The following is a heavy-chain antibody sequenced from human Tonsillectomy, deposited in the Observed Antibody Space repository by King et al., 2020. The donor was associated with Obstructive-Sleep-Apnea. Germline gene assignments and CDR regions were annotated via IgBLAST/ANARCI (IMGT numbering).Heavy chain of an antibody. J-gene: IGHJ4*02. CDR1: GFSLSSRRVG. Sequence: TLQESGPTLVKPPQTLTLTCTFSGFSLSSRRVGVGWIRQPPGKALEWLALIYWDDDERYSPSLKSRLTITKDTSKNQVLLTMTNMDPVDTATYYCARGSGYSSSWYWFDYWGQGTLVTVAS. D-gene: IGHD6-13*01. V-gene: IGHV2-5*02. CDR3: ARGSGYSSSWYWFDY. CDR2: IYWDDDE.